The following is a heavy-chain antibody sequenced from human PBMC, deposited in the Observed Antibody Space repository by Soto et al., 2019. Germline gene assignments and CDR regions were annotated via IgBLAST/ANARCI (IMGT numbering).Heavy chain of an antibody. CDR1: GGTFSSYA. V-gene: IGHV1-69*13. Sequence: SVKVSCQASGGTFSSYAISWVREAPGQGLEWMGGILPIFGTANYAQKFQGRVTITADESTSTAYMELSSLRSEDTAVYYCARNGLDPFDYWGQGTLVTVSS. CDR2: ILPIFGTA. J-gene: IGHJ4*02. CDR3: ARNGLDPFDY.